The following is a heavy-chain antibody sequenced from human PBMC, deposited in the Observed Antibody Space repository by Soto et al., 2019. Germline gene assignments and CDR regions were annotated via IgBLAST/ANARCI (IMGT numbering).Heavy chain of an antibody. V-gene: IGHV1-18*01. CDR3: ASDRLIAVTVLLRN. CDR1: GYPFTSYG. D-gene: IGHD6-19*01. CDR2: ISAYDDKT. Sequence: QVQLVQSGAEVKKPGASVKVSCKTSGYPFTSYGINWVRQAPGQGPEWMGWISAYDDKTIYSQKFQGRVTLTADTSTPTPYMELRGLRFDSTAGYYRASDRLIAVTVLLRNWGQGTRVTFSS. J-gene: IGHJ4*02.